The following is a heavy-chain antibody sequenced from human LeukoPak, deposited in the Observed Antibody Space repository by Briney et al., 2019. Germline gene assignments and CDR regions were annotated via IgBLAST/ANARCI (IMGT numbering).Heavy chain of an antibody. V-gene: IGHV1-69*13. CDR3: AHSNSSGYYQWYYFDY. CDR1: GYTFTGYY. CDR2: IIPIFGTA. D-gene: IGHD3-22*01. Sequence: ASVKVSCKASGYTFTGYYMHWVRQAPGQGLEWMGGIIPIFGTANYAQKFQGRVTITADESTSTACMELSSLRSEDTAVYYCAHSNSSGYYQWYYFDYWGQGTLVTVSS. J-gene: IGHJ4*02.